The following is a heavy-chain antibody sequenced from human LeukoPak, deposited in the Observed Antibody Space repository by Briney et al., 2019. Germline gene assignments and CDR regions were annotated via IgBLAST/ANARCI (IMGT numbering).Heavy chain of an antibody. J-gene: IGHJ4*02. CDR3: AKADSARGVTLKSTIDY. V-gene: IGHV3-23*01. CDR2: ISGNGGST. CDR1: GFTFSSYA. Sequence: PGGSLRLSCAASGFTFSSYAMSWVRQARGKGLEWVSVISGNGGSTYYADSVKGRFTISRDNSKNTLYLQMNSLRGEDTAVYCCAKADSARGVTLKSTIDYWGQGTLVTVSS. D-gene: IGHD2-21*02.